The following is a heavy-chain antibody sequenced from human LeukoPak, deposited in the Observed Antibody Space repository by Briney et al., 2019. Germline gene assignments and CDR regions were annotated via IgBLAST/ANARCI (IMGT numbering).Heavy chain of an antibody. J-gene: IGHJ4*02. CDR3: ARDPTYYYDSSGYRAY. D-gene: IGHD3-22*01. Sequence: GGSLRLSCAASGFTVSSNYMSWVRQAPGKGLEWVSVIYSGGSTYYADSVKGRFTISRDNSKNTLYLQMNSLRAEDTAVYYCARDPTYYYDSSGYRAYWGQGTLVTVSS. CDR2: IYSGGST. V-gene: IGHV3-66*01. CDR1: GFTVSSNY.